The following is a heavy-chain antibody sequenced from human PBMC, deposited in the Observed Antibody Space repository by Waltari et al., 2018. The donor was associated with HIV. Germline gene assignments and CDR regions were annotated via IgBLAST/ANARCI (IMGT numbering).Heavy chain of an antibody. V-gene: IGHV1-8*01. CDR2: MNPNSGNT. Sequence: TSYDINWVRQATGQGIEWMGWMNPNSGNTGYAQKFQGRVTMTRNTSISTAYMELSGLRSEDTAVYYCARRYDSGTNIAGYWGQGTLVTVSS. CDR3: ARRYDSGTNIAGY. D-gene: IGHD3-10*01. J-gene: IGHJ4*02. CDR1: TSYD.